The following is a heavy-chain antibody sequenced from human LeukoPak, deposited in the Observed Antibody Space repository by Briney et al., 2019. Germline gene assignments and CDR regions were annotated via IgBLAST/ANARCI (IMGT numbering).Heavy chain of an antibody. CDR1: GGSISSYY. CDR3: ARQKASGGYSYGSGFDY. Sequence: SETLSLTCTVSGGSISSYYWSWIPKPPGKALEWIGYIYYSGSTNYNPSLKSRVTISVDTSKNQFSLKLSSVTTADTPLYFCARQKASGGYSYGSGFDYWGQGTLVSVSS. CDR2: IYYSGST. J-gene: IGHJ4*02. V-gene: IGHV4-59*08. D-gene: IGHD5-18*01.